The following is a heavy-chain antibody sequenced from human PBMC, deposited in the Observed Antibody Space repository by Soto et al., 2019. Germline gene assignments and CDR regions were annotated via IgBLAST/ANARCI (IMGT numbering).Heavy chain of an antibody. D-gene: IGHD2-2*03. V-gene: IGHV4-39*01. CDR2: LFYTGHT. CDR3: ASWFLDIVVVPAAHYGMDV. Sequence: SETLSLTCTVSGHSMSNTDYFWGWIRQTPWSDLQWIGSLFYTGHTYYNPSLLSRVTISVDTSKNQFSLKLSSVTAADTAVYYCASWFLDIVVVPAAHYGMDVWGQGTTVTV. J-gene: IGHJ6*02. CDR1: GHSMSNTDYF.